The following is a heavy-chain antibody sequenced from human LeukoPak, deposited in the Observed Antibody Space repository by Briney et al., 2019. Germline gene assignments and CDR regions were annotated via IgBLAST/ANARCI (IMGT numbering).Heavy chain of an antibody. Sequence: SETLSLTCTVSGGSINSYYWNWIRQPPGKGLEWIGYIYYSGSTTYNPSLNGRVTMSLDGSRNQLSLTLTSVTAADTAIYYCSRESGAFCPFGYWGQGTLVIVPP. D-gene: IGHD1-26*01. CDR1: GGSINSYY. CDR3: SRESGAFCPFGY. CDR2: IYYSGST. J-gene: IGHJ4*02. V-gene: IGHV4-59*12.